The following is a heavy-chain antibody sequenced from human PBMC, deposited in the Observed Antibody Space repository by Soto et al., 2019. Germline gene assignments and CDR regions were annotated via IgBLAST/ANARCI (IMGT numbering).Heavy chain of an antibody. D-gene: IGHD3-3*01. CDR2: INHSGST. Sequence: QVQLQQWGAGLLKPSETLSLTCAVYGGSFSGYYWSWIRQPPGKGLEWIGEINHSGSTNYNPSLKRRVTISVDTSKNQFSLKLSSVTAADTAVYYCARERSVGYYDFWSGYPQAYYFDYWGQGTLVTVSS. J-gene: IGHJ4*02. V-gene: IGHV4-34*01. CDR3: ARERSVGYYDFWSGYPQAYYFDY. CDR1: GGSFSGYY.